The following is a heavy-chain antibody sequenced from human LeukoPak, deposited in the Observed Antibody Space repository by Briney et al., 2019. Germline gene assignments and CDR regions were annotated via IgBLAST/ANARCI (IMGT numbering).Heavy chain of an antibody. J-gene: IGHJ6*02. CDR1: GFTVSSNY. CDR2: IYSGGSI. CDR3: ARDVGLGRKKNYYYYGMDV. Sequence: GGSLRLSCAASGFTVSSNYMSWVRQAPGKGLEWVSVIYSGGSIYYADSVKGRFTISRDNSKNTLYLQMNSLRAEDTAVYYCARDVGLGRKKNYYYYGMDVWGQGTTVTVSS. V-gene: IGHV3-66*01.